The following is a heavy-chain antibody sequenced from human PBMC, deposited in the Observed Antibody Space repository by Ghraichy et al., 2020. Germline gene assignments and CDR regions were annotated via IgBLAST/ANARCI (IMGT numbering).Heavy chain of an antibody. V-gene: IGHV4-30-4*01. CDR2: VYYTGST. CDR1: GVSLNNYKYY. CDR3: ARMLAGSGWPGHYLDV. D-gene: IGHD6-19*01. J-gene: IGHJ6*03. Sequence: SETLSLTCSVSGVSLNNYKYYWNWIRLSPGKGLEWIGFVYYTGSTFYNPSLASRLTISLDTSKNQFFLNLSSVTAADSAVYYCARMLAGSGWPGHYLDVWGRGTTVTVS.